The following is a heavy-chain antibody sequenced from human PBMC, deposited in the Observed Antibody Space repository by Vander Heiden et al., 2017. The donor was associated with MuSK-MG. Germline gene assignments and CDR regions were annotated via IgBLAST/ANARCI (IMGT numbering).Heavy chain of an antibody. CDR1: GFTVSSNY. D-gene: IGHD2-15*01. V-gene: IGHV3-66*01. Sequence: EVQLVESGGGLVQPGGSLRLSCAASGFTVSSNYMSCVRQAPGKGLEWVSVIYSGGSTYYADSVKGRFTISRDNSKNTLYLQMNSLRAEDTAVYYCARDRSHCSGGSCYHWYFDLWGRGTLVTVSS. CDR2: IYSGGST. J-gene: IGHJ2*01. CDR3: ARDRSHCSGGSCYHWYFDL.